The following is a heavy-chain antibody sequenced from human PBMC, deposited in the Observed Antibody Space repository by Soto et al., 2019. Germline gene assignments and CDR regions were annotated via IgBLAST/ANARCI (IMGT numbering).Heavy chain of an antibody. J-gene: IGHJ4*02. D-gene: IGHD5-12*01. Sequence: ASVKVSCKASGYTSTSYYMHWVRQAPGQGLEWMGIINPSGGSTSYAQKFQGRVTMTRDTSTSTVYMELSSLRSEDTAVYYCARENADGYNSSPNLDYWGQGTLVTVSS. V-gene: IGHV1-46*01. CDR3: ARENADGYNSSPNLDY. CDR1: GYTSTSYY. CDR2: INPSGGST.